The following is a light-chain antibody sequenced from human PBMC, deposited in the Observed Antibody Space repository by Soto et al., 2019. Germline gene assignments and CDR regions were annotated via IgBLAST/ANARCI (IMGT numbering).Light chain of an antibody. J-gene: IGKJ4*01. CDR1: QSVSSNY. CDR2: RAS. CDR3: QQYGSSPLT. Sequence: EIVMTQSPVTLSVSPGERATLSCRASQSVSSNYLAWYQQKPGQAPKVLIYRASSRATGIPDRFSGSGSGTDFTLTISRLEPEDFAVYYCQQYGSSPLTFGGGTKVDIK. V-gene: IGKV3-20*01.